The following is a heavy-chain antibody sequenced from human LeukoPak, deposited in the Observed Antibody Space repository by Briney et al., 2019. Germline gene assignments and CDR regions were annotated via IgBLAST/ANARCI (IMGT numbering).Heavy chain of an antibody. Sequence: RGGSLRLSCAASGFTFSSYVMHWVRQAPAKGLGWVAVIWYDGSTKYYADSVKGRFTISRDNSKNTLYLQMNSLRAEDTAVYSCARAAVYSSSWKYYWGQGSLVTVSS. V-gene: IGHV3-33*01. CDR1: GFTFSSYV. CDR2: IWYDGSTK. D-gene: IGHD6-13*01. J-gene: IGHJ4*02. CDR3: ARAAVYSSSWKYY.